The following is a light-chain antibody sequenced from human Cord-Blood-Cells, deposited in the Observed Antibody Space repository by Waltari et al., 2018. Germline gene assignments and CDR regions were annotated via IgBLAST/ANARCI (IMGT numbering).Light chain of an antibody. Sequence: QSALTQPDSVSGSPGQSIPISCTGTSSDVGGYNYVSWYQQHPGKAPKLMIYDVSNRPSGVSIRFSGSKSGNTASLTISGLQAEDEADYYCSSYTSSSTWVFGGGTKLTVL. CDR2: DVS. J-gene: IGLJ3*02. CDR1: SSDVGGYNY. V-gene: IGLV2-14*03. CDR3: SSYTSSSTWV.